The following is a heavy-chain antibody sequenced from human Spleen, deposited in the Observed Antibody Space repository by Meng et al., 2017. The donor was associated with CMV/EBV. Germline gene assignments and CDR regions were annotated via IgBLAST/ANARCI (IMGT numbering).Heavy chain of an antibody. CDR1: GYTFTAYY. CDR3: ARVPTSGNYRKDY. CDR2: INPNSGGT. D-gene: IGHD1-26*01. J-gene: IGHJ4*02. Sequence: CKASGYTFTAYYIHWVRQAPGQGLEWMGWINPNSGGTNYAQKSQGRVTLTRDTSINTAYMDLNRLRSDDTAFYYCARVPTSGNYRKDYWGQGALVTVSS. V-gene: IGHV1-2*02.